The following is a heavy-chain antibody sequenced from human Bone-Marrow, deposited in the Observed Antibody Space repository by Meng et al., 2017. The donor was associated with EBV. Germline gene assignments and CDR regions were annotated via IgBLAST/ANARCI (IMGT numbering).Heavy chain of an antibody. D-gene: IGHD4-17*01. V-gene: IGHV3-73*02. CDR1: GFTFSGST. Sequence: EVQLVESGGDLVQPGGSRKLSGAASGFTFSGSTMHWVRQASGKGLEWVGRIRSKANSYATAYAASVKGRFTISRDDSKNTAYLQMNSLKTEDTAVYYCITRTTYGAIYYWGQGPLVTVYS. CDR2: IRSKANSYAT. CDR3: ITRTTYGAIYY. J-gene: IGHJ4*02.